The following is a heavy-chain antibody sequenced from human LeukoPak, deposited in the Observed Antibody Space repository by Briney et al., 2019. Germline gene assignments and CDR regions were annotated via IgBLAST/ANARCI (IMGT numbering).Heavy chain of an antibody. J-gene: IGHJ4*02. CDR1: GGSFSGYY. Sequence: SSETLSLTCAVYGGSFSGYYWSWIRQPPGKGLEWIGEINHSGSTNYNPSLKSRVTISVDTSKNQFSLKLSSVTAADTAVYYCARGPHTGVNYYDSSGYYYWGQGTLVTVSS. V-gene: IGHV4-34*01. D-gene: IGHD3-22*01. CDR2: INHSGST. CDR3: ARGPHTGVNYYDSSGYYY.